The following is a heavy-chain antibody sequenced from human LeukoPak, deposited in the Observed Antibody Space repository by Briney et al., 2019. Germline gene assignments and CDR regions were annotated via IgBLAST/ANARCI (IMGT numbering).Heavy chain of an antibody. CDR1: GYTFTGCY. D-gene: IGHD3-16*01. CDR2: INPNSGGT. CDR3: ARDTMGDLTNWFDP. V-gene: IGHV1-2*02. Sequence: GASVKVSCKASGYTFTGCYMHWVRQAPGQGLEWMGWINPNSGGTNYAQKFQGRVTMTRDTSISTAYMELSRLISDDTAVYYCARDTMGDLTNWFDPWGQGTLVTVSS. J-gene: IGHJ5*02.